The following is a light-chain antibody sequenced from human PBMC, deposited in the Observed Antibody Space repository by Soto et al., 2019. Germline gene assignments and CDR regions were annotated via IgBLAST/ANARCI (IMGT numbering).Light chain of an antibody. CDR3: QSYDSSLSGDV. CDR2: GNS. V-gene: IGLV1-40*01. J-gene: IGLJ1*01. Sequence: QSVLTQPPSVSGAPGQRVTISCTGSSSNIGAGYDVHWYQQLPGTAPKLLIYGNSNRPSGVPDRFSGSNSGTSASLAITGLQAEDEADYYYQSYDSSLSGDVFGTGTKLTVL. CDR1: SSNIGAGYD.